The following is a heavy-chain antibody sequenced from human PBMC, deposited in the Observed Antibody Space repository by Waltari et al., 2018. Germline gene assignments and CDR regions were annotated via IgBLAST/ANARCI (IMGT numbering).Heavy chain of an antibody. D-gene: IGHD6-19*01. CDR2: IYYRGST. J-gene: IGHJ3*02. CDR3: ARASSGWGYAFDI. CDR1: GGSISSHY. V-gene: IGHV4-59*11. Sequence: QVQLQESGPGLVKPSETLSLTCTVSGGSISSHYWSWIRQPPGKGLEWIGYIYYRGSTNYNPSLKSRVTISVDTSKNQFSLKLSSVTAADTAVYYCARASSGWGYAFDIWGQGTMVTVSS.